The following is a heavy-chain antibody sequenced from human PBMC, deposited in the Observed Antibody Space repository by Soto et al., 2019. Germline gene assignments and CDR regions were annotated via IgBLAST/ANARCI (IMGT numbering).Heavy chain of an antibody. CDR2: ISGSGDTI. Sequence: EVQVLESGGGLVQPGGSLRLSCPPPRFTFSDFAMSWVRQAPGKGLEWVSSISGSGDTIYYTDSVKGRFTISRDNSNNTLYLQMHSLRADDTAEYFCAKLRGDGWHFHYWGQGTLVAVSS. J-gene: IGHJ4*02. CDR3: AKLRGDGWHFHY. CDR1: RFTFSDFA. D-gene: IGHD6-19*01. V-gene: IGHV3-23*01.